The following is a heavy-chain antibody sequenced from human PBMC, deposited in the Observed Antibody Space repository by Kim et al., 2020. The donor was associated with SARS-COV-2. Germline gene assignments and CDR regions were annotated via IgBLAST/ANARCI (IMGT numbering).Heavy chain of an antibody. Sequence: SETLSLTCTVSGGSISSYYWSWIRQPPGKGLEWIGYIYYSGSTNYNPSLKSRVTISLDTSKNQFSLKLSSVTAADTAVYYCARRSAVAPSSIWYFDLWGRGTLVTVSS. CDR1: GGSISSYY. J-gene: IGHJ2*01. CDR3: ARRSAVAPSSIWYFDL. CDR2: IYYSGST. D-gene: IGHD6-19*01. V-gene: IGHV4-59*08.